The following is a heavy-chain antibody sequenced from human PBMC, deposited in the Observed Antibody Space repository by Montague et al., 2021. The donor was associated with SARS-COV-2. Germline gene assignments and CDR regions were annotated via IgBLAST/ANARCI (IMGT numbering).Heavy chain of an antibody. Sequence: SETLSLTCTVFGDSIKNHYWAWIRQPPGKGLECLGYMTGGGNTHYNPSLNGRVTISVDTSKNQFSLRLTSVIPADTAVYYCARDPPGPEGAFDLWGQGTMIIVSP. V-gene: IGHV4-59*11. CDR1: GDSIKNHY. J-gene: IGHJ3*01. CDR2: MTGGGNT. CDR3: ARDPPGPEGAFDL.